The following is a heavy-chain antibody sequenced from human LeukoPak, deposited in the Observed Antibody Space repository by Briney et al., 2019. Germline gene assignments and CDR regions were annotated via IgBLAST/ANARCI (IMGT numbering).Heavy chain of an antibody. D-gene: IGHD5-18*01. CDR3: ARTTEGGYTYDYFYYYMDV. J-gene: IGHJ6*03. V-gene: IGHV4-59*01. CDR2: IYYSGST. Sequence: SETLSLTCTVSGGSISSYYWSWIRQPPGKGLEWIGNIYYSGSTNYNPSLKSRVTISVDSSKNQFSLKLSSVTAADTAVYYCARTTEGGYTYDYFYYYMDVWGKGTTVTISS. CDR1: GGSISSYY.